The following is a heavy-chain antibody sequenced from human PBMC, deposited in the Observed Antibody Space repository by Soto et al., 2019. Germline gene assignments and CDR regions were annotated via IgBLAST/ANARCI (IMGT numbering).Heavy chain of an antibody. CDR3: AREKEMATIYY. D-gene: IGHD5-12*01. CDR1: GFTFSSYA. Sequence: QVQLVESGGGVVQPGRSLRLSCAASGFTFSSYAMHWVRQAPGKGLEWVAVISYDGSNKYYADSVKGRFTISRDNSKNTLYLQMNSLRAEDTAVYYCAREKEMATIYYWGQGTLVTVSS. V-gene: IGHV3-30-3*01. CDR2: ISYDGSNK. J-gene: IGHJ4*02.